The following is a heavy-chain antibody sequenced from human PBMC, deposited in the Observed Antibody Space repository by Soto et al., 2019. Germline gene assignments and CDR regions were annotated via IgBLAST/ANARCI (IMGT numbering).Heavy chain of an antibody. CDR1: GYTFTSYG. D-gene: IGHD3-3*01. Sequence: QVQLVQSGAEVKKLGASVKVSCKASGYTFTSYGISWVRQAPGQGLEWMGWISAYNGNTNYAQKLQGRVTMTTDTSTSTAYMELRSLRSDDTAVYYCAREWDFWSGYRLNYYGMDVWGQGTTVTVSS. V-gene: IGHV1-18*01. J-gene: IGHJ6*02. CDR2: ISAYNGNT. CDR3: AREWDFWSGYRLNYYGMDV.